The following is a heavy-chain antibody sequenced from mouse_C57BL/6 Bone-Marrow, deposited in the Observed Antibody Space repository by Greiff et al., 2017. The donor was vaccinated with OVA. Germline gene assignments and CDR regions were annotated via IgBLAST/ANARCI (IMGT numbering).Heavy chain of an antibody. CDR3: ARDRVPFYWYFDV. J-gene: IGHJ1*03. Sequence: EVMLVESGGGLVKPGGSLKLSCAASGFTFSSYAMSWVRQTPEKRLEWVATISDGGSYTYYPDNVKGRFTISRDNAKNNLYLQMSHLKSEDTAMYYCARDRVPFYWYFDVWGTGTTVTVSS. D-gene: IGHD2-14*01. CDR1: GFTFSSYA. V-gene: IGHV5-4*01. CDR2: ISDGGSYT.